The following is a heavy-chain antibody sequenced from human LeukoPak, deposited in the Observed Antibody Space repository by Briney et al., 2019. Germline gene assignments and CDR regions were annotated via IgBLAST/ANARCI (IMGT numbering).Heavy chain of an antibody. V-gene: IGHV3-7*01. Sequence: PGGSLRLSCAASGFTFSSYWMSWVRQAPGKGLEWVGNIKQDGGEKYYVDSVKGRFTISRDNAKNSLYLQVNSLRAEDTAVYYCARGVYSSGWYPDYFDYWGQGTLVTVSS. CDR3: ARGVYSSGWYPDYFDY. J-gene: IGHJ4*02. D-gene: IGHD6-19*01. CDR1: GFTFSSYW. CDR2: IKQDGGEK.